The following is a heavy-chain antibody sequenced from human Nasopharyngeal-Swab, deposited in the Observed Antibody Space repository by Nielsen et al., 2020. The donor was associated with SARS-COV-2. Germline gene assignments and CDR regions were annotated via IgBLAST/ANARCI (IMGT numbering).Heavy chain of an antibody. V-gene: IGHV4-59*01. Sequence: SETLSLTCTVSGGSISSYYWSWIRQPPGKGLEWIGYLYYSGSTNYNPSLKSRVTISVDTSKNQFSLKLSSVTAADTAVYYCARAPDTAMAYYYYYGMDVWGQGTTVTVSS. J-gene: IGHJ6*02. CDR1: GGSISSYY. CDR3: ARAPDTAMAYYYYYGMDV. D-gene: IGHD5-18*01. CDR2: LYYSGST.